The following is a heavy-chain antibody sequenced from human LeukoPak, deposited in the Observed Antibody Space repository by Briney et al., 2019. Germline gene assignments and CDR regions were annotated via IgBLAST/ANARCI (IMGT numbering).Heavy chain of an antibody. D-gene: IGHD2-8*01. V-gene: IGHV3-23*01. CDR2: ISGSGGST. CDR1: GFTFNRCW. CDR3: XXXXIGXWCPDY. J-gene: IGHJ4*02. Sequence: GGSLRLSCVVSGFTFNRCWMSWVRQAPGKGLEWVSAISGSGGSTYYADSVKGRFTISRDNSKNTLYLQMNSLRAEDTAVYYXXXXXIGXWCPDYWGQGTLVTVSS.